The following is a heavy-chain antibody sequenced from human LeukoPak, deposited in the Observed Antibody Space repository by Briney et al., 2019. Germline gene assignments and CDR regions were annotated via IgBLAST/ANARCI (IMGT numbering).Heavy chain of an antibody. J-gene: IGHJ4*02. Sequence: GGSLRLSCAASGFTFSRYSMNWVRQAPGKGLEWVSSISSSSSFIYYADSVKGRFTISRDNAKNSLYLQMNSLRAEDTAVYYCAKSRGMAVAGTSYYFDYWGQGTLVTVSS. D-gene: IGHD6-19*01. CDR2: ISSSSSFI. V-gene: IGHV3-21*04. CDR3: AKSRGMAVAGTSYYFDY. CDR1: GFTFSRYS.